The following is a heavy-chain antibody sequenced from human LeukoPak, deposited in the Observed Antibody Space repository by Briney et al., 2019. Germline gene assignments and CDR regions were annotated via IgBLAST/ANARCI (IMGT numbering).Heavy chain of an antibody. J-gene: IGHJ6*03. V-gene: IGHV1-69*05. Sequence: SVKVSCKASGGTFSSYGISWVRQAPGQGLEWMGGIIPIFGTANYARKFQGRLTMTTDTSTTTAYMELGSLRSDDTAVYYCARGPYYYYMDVWGKGTTVTISS. CDR3: ARGPYYYYMDV. CDR2: IIPIFGTA. CDR1: GGTFSSYG.